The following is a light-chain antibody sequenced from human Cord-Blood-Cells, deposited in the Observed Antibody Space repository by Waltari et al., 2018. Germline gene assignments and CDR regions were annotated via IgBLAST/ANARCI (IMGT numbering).Light chain of an antibody. Sequence: QSALTQPASVSASPGQSITISCTGTSSAVWGYNSVSWYQQHPGKAPKPMIYDVSHRPSGVSNRFSGSKSGNTASLTISGLQAEDEADYYCSSYTSSSTLDVFGTGTKVTVL. J-gene: IGLJ1*01. CDR2: DVS. CDR1: SSAVWGYNS. CDR3: SSYTSSSTLDV. V-gene: IGLV2-14*01.